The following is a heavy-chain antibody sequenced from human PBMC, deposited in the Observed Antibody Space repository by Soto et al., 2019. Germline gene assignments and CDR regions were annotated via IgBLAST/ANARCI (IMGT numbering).Heavy chain of an antibody. CDR3: ARGQLVWYGDLTPYYRDMDV. Sequence: QVQLQQWGAGLLRPSETLSLTCAFYGGSFSDFYWSWVRQSPGKGLEWVGEISHDGGTNYSPSLASRVSISVDTSTNQFSLHLRSVTAADTGLYYCARGQLVWYGDLTPYYRDMDVWGQGTTVTVSS. J-gene: IGHJ6*02. V-gene: IGHV4-34*02. D-gene: IGHD3-10*01. CDR1: GGSFSDFY. CDR2: ISHDGGT.